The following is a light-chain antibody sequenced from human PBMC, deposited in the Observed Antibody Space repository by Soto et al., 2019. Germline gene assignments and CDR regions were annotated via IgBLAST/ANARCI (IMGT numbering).Light chain of an antibody. CDR2: AAS. CDR3: QQSYGTPLT. CDR1: QSISNY. J-gene: IGKJ4*01. V-gene: IGKV1-39*01. Sequence: DMEMTQSPSSLSAFVGDRVTITCRASQSISNYLNWYQHKPGKVPKLLIYAASSLQSGVPTRFSGSGSGTDFTLTINGLQPEDFATYYCQQSYGTPLTFGGGTKIEIK.